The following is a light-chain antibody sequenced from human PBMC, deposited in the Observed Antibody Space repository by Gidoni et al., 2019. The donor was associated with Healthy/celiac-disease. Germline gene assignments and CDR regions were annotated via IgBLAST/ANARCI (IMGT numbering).Light chain of an antibody. CDR2: LNSDGSH. J-gene: IGLJ2*01. Sequence: QLVLTHSPSASAPLGASVKLTSTLSSGHSSYAIAWHQQQPEKGPRYLMKLNSDGSHSKGDGIPDRFSGSSSGAERYLTISSLQSEDEADYYCQTWGTGIVVFGGGTKLTVL. CDR3: QTWGTGIVV. V-gene: IGLV4-69*01. CDR1: SGHSSYA.